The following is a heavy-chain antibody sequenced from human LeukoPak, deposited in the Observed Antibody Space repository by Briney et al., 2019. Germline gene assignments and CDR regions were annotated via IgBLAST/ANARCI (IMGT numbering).Heavy chain of an antibody. V-gene: IGHV4-59*12. CDR3: ARVRGYFPDY. CDR2: IHYSGPT. Sequence: SETLSLTCTVSGGSITDNYWSWIRQPPGMGLEWIGTIHYSGPTNYNPSLKSRVTISLDTSKNQFSLKLNSVAAADTALYYCARVRGYFPDYWGQGTLVTVSS. D-gene: IGHD5-18*01. J-gene: IGHJ4*02. CDR1: GGSITDNY.